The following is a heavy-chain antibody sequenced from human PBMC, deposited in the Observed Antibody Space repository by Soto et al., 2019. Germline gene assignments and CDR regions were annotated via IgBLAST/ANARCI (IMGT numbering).Heavy chain of an antibody. CDR1: GGSIDDYT. V-gene: IGHV4-59*08. D-gene: IGHD6-6*01. J-gene: IGHJ4*02. CDR3: VRHLAARRLDETMVFEY. Sequence: VQLQESGPGLVKPSETLSLTCTVSGGSIDDYTWSWIRQPPGKGLEWIGNIYSSGDIEYNPSLKSRATISVETSKSQISLKLSFVTAVDTAVYHCVRHLAARRLDETMVFEYWGQGTLVTVSS. CDR2: IYSSGDI.